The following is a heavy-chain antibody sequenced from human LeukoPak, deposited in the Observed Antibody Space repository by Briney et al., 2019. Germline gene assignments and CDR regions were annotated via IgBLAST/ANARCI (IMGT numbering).Heavy chain of an antibody. V-gene: IGHV4-31*03. CDR2: IYYSGST. D-gene: IGHD3-10*01. CDR1: GGSISSGGYY. J-gene: IGHJ4*02. Sequence: SETLSLTCTVSGGSISSGGYYWSWIRQHPGTGLEWIGYIYYSGSTYYNPSLKSRVTISVDTSKNQFSLKLSSVTAADTAVYYCARVAYGSGIIFDYWGQGTLVTVSS. CDR3: ARVAYGSGIIFDY.